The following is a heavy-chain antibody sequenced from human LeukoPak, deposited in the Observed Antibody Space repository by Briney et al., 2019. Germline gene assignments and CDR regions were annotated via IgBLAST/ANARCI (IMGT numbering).Heavy chain of an antibody. V-gene: IGHV3-11*05. D-gene: IGHD3-10*01. CDR3: ARDRLIMVRGLPDY. CDR1: GFTFSDYY. CDR2: ISSSRRYT. Sequence: PGGSLSLSCAVSGFTFSDYYMSWIRQAPGKGLEWVSDISSSRRYTNYADSVKGRFTISSDNAKNSLYLQMDSLRAEDTAVYYCARDRLIMVRGLPDYWGQGTLVTVSS. J-gene: IGHJ4*02.